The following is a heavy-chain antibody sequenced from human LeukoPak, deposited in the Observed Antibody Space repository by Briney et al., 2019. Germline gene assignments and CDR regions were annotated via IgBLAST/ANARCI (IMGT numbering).Heavy chain of an antibody. CDR2: INPSGGST. D-gene: IGHD3-10*01. CDR1: GYTFTSYY. Sequence: ASVKVSCKASGYTFTSYYMHWVRQAPGRGLEWMGIINPSGGSTSYAQKFQGRVTMTRDTSTSTVYMELSSLRSEDTAVYYCARDLPYGSGSYSNYYYGMDVWGKGTTVTVSS. CDR3: ARDLPYGSGSYSNYYYGMDV. J-gene: IGHJ6*04. V-gene: IGHV1-46*01.